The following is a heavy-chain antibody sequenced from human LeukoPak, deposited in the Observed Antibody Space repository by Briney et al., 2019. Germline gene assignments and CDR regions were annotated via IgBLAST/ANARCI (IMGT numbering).Heavy chain of an antibody. CDR3: ARRAGAYSHPYDY. J-gene: IGHJ4*02. CDR1: GLTFGTYG. Sequence: TGGSLRLSCEASGLTFGTYGMNWVRQAPGKGLEWVSFISSGSDTVHYADSVKGRFTISRDNAKNTLYLQMNSLRVEDTAVYYCARRAGAYSHPYDYWGQGTLVTVSS. CDR2: ISSGSDTV. D-gene: IGHD4/OR15-4a*01. V-gene: IGHV3-48*01.